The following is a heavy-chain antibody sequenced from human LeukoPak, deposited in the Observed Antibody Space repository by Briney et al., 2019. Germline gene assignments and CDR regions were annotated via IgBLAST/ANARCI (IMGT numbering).Heavy chain of an antibody. CDR1: GGSISSYY. Sequence: SETLSLTCTVSGGSISSYYWSWIRKPPGKGLEWVGYIYYSGSTNYNPSLKSRVTISVDTSKNQFSLKLSSVTAADTAVYYCARDTRGIAAAGTHAFDIWGQGTMVTVSS. J-gene: IGHJ3*02. CDR3: ARDTRGIAAAGTHAFDI. CDR2: IYYSGST. V-gene: IGHV4-59*01. D-gene: IGHD6-13*01.